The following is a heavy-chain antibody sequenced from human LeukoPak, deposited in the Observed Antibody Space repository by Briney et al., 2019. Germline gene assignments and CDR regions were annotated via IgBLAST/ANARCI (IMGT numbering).Heavy chain of an antibody. CDR2: IYSGGST. V-gene: IGHV3-53*01. Sequence: PGGSLRLSCAASGFTVSSNYMSWVRQAPGKGLEWVSVIYSGGSTYYSDSVKGRFTISRDNSKNTLYLQMNSLRAEDTAVYYCAREWYGDYAEYFQHWGQGTLVTVSS. D-gene: IGHD4-17*01. CDR3: AREWYGDYAEYFQH. J-gene: IGHJ1*01. CDR1: GFTVSSNY.